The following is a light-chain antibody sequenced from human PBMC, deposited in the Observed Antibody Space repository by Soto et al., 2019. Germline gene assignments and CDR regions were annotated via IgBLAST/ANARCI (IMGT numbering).Light chain of an antibody. Sequence: DIQLTQSPSSLSASIGDRVTITCRASQRMTNYLNWYQEKPGKAPKLLIYLVSSLQSGVPSRFSGSGSGTEFTLTISSLQPEDLATYYCQQTHIIPWTFCQGAKVDIK. V-gene: IGKV1-39*01. J-gene: IGKJ1*01. CDR3: QQTHIIPWT. CDR2: LVS. CDR1: QRMTNY.